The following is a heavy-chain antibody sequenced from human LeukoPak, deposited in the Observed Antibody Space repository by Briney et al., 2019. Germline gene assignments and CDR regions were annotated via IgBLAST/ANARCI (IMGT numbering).Heavy chain of an antibody. CDR3: ATGSGYDYLAIDI. V-gene: IGHV1-2*02. D-gene: IGHD5-12*01. CDR2: INPNSGAT. CDR1: GYAFTDYY. J-gene: IGHJ3*02. Sequence: GASVKVSCKASGYAFTDYYIHWVRPAPGQGVEWMGWINPNSGATNYPQKFQGRGTMTRDRSISTAYMELNRLRSDDTAIYYCATGSGYDYLAIDIWGQGTVVTVSS.